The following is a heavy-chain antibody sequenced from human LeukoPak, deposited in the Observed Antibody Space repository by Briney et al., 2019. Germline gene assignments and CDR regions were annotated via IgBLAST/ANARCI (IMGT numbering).Heavy chain of an antibody. J-gene: IGHJ4*02. Sequence: ASVKASCKASGGTFISYAISWVRQAPGQGLEWMGGIIPIFGTANYAQKFQGRVTITADESTSTAYMELSSLRSEDTAVYYCARDHDFWSGYHDYWGQGTLVTVSS. V-gene: IGHV1-69*13. CDR1: GGTFISYA. CDR3: ARDHDFWSGYHDY. CDR2: IIPIFGTA. D-gene: IGHD3-3*01.